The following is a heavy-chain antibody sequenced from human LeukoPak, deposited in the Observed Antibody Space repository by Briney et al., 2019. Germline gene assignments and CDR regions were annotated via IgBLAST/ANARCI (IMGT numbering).Heavy chain of an antibody. Sequence: SETLSLTCTVSGGSISSSSYYWGWIRQPPGKGLEWIGSIYYSGSTYYNPSLKSRVTISVDTSKNQFSLKLSSVTAADTAVYYCARHMYYYDSSGYYMDYWGQGTPVTVSS. CDR3: ARHMYYYDSSGYYMDY. D-gene: IGHD3-22*01. J-gene: IGHJ4*02. CDR1: GGSISSSSYY. CDR2: IYYSGST. V-gene: IGHV4-39*01.